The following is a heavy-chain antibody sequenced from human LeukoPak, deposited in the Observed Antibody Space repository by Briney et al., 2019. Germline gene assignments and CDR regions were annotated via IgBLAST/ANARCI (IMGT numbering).Heavy chain of an antibody. J-gene: IGHJ4*02. V-gene: IGHV4-34*01. D-gene: IGHD3-3*01. CDR2: INHSGST. CDR1: GGSFSGYY. Sequence: SETLSLTCAVYGGSFSGYYWSWIRQPPGKGLEWIGEINHSGSTNYNPSLKSRVTISVDTSKNQFSLKLSSVTAADTAVYYCARGAPITIFGVVITHRSYFDYWGQGTLVTVSS. CDR3: ARGAPITIFGVVITHRSYFDY.